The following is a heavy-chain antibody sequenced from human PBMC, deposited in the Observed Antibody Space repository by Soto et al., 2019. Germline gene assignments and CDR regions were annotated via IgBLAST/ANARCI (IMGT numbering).Heavy chain of an antibody. CDR2: INSGGDNI. Sequence: EVRLVEAGGDLVQPGGSLTLSRAVSGVTFTNYGMNGVRQAPGKGLEWVSHINSGGDNIIYADSVKGRVTISRDNDKNTLYLQMNSLRDEDTAVYDCATARDGDRDCDYWGQGTLVTVSS. CDR3: ATARDGDRDCDY. D-gene: IGHD4-17*01. J-gene: IGHJ4*02. CDR1: GVTFTNYG. V-gene: IGHV3-48*02.